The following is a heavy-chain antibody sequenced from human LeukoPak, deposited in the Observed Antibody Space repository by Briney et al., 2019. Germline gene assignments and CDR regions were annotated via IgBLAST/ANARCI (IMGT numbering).Heavy chain of an antibody. CDR3: AKDMTCSSTSCYWFRPFDY. D-gene: IGHD2-2*01. CDR1: GFTFSGYA. J-gene: IGHJ4*02. CDR2: ISGSGGST. V-gene: IGHV3-23*01. Sequence: GGSLRLSCAASGFTFSGYAMSWVRHDPGKGLEWVSAISGSGGSTYYADSVKGRFTISRDNSKNTLYLQMNSLRAEDTAVYYCAKDMTCSSTSCYWFRPFDYWGQGTLVTVSS.